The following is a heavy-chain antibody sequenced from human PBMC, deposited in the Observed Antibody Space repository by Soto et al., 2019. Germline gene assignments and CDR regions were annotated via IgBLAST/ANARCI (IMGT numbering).Heavy chain of an antibody. CDR1: GFTFSSYW. CDR2: IKQDGSEK. V-gene: IGHV3-7*03. D-gene: IGHD6-13*01. J-gene: IGHJ5*02. CDR3: ARDTAGTIFSWFDP. Sequence: GGSLRLSCAASGFTFSSYWMSWVRQAPGKGLEWVANIKQDGSEKYYVDSVKGRFTISRDNAKNSLYLQMNSLRAEDTAVYYCARDTAGTIFSWFDPWGRGTLVTVSS.